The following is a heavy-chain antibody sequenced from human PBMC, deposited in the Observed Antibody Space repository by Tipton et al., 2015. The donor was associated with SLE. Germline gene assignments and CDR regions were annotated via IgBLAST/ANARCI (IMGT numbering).Heavy chain of an antibody. CDR1: GGSISGSDYY. D-gene: IGHD3-10*01. CDR3: ARDYYGSGTYYNHYYGMDV. CDR2: FYYGGTT. J-gene: IGHJ6*02. V-gene: IGHV4-39*07. Sequence: TLSLTCVVSGGSISGSDYYWGWIRQSPGKGLEWIGSFYYGGTTNYKPSLESRLTISVDTSKNQFSLNLTSVTAADTALYYCARDYYGSGTYYNHYYGMDVWGQGTTVTVSS.